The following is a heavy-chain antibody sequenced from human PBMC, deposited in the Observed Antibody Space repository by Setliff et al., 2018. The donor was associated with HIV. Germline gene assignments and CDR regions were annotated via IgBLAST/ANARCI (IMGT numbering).Heavy chain of an antibody. J-gene: IGHJ4*02. V-gene: IGHV3-49*03. D-gene: IGHD3-3*02. CDR1: GFRFRDYA. Sequence: GGSLRLSCTTSGFRFRDYAMSWFRQAPGKGLEWVGFIGSEAHGRATEYAASVKGRFTFSRDDSRAIAHLQMNNLRTDDTGVYYCTSESIAVSTWGQGTLVTVSS. CDR3: TSESIAVST. CDR2: IGSEAHGRAT.